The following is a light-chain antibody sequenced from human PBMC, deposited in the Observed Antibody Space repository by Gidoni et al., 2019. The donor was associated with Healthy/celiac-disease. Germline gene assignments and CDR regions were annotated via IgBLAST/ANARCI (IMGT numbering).Light chain of an antibody. J-gene: IGKJ1*01. Sequence: VLTQSPGPLSLSPGERATLSCRASQSVSSSYLAWYQQKPGKAPRLLIYGASSRATGIPDRFSGSGSGTDFTLTISRLETEDFAVYYCQQYGSSPPWTFGQGTKVEIK. CDR2: GAS. V-gene: IGKV3-20*01. CDR1: QSVSSSY. CDR3: QQYGSSPPWT.